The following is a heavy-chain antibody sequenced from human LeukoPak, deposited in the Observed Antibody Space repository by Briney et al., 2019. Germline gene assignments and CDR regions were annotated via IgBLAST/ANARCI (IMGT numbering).Heavy chain of an antibody. CDR2: ISDSGGRT. V-gene: IGHV3-23*01. D-gene: IGHD3-22*01. J-gene: IGHJ4*02. Sequence: PGGSLRLSCAVSGITLSNYGMSWVRQAPGKGLEWVAGISDSGGRTNYADSVKGRFTISRDNPQNTLYLQMSSLRTEDTAVYFCAKRGVVIRVILVGFHKEAYYFDSWGQGALVTVSS. CDR3: AKRGVVIRVILVGFHKEAYYFDS. CDR1: GITLSNYG.